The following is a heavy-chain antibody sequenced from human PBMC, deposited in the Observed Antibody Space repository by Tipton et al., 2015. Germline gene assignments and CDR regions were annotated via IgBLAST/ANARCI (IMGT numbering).Heavy chain of an antibody. Sequence: QLVQSGAEVKKPGASVKVSCKASGYTFIKYYVHWVRQAPGQGLEWMGIINPSGGSTTYAQKFQGRVTMTRDTSTSTAYMELSSLRSEDTAVYYCARGPRDWGYDRWGQGTLVIVSS. J-gene: IGHJ4*02. V-gene: IGHV1-46*01. CDR2: INPSGGST. CDR1: GYTFIKYY. D-gene: IGHD7-27*01. CDR3: ARGPRDWGYDR.